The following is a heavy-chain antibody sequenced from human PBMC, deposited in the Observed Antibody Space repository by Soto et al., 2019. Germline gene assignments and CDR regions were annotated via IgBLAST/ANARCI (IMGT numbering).Heavy chain of an antibody. D-gene: IGHD5-12*01. Sequence: GGSLRLSCAASGFTFSSYWMSWVRQAPGKGLEWVANIKQDGSEKSYVDSVKGRFTISRDNAKNTLYLQMNSLRAEDTAVYYCAREWGYSGYYNDYYYMDVWGKGTTVTVSS. CDR2: IKQDGSEK. V-gene: IGHV3-7*01. J-gene: IGHJ6*03. CDR3: AREWGYSGYYNDYYYMDV. CDR1: GFTFSSYW.